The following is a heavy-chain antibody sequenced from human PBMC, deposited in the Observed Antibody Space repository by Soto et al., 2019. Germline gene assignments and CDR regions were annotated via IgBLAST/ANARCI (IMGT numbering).Heavy chain of an antibody. J-gene: IGHJ6*03. D-gene: IGHD2-21*01. Sequence: ASVKVSCKASDYTFTSYGISWVRQAPGQGLEWMGWISAYNGNTNYAQKLQGRVTMTTDTSTSTAYMELRSLRSDDTAVYYCARGAITIPYYYYYYMDVWGKGTTVTVSS. CDR2: ISAYNGNT. V-gene: IGHV1-18*01. CDR1: DYTFTSYG. CDR3: ARGAITIPYYYYYYMDV.